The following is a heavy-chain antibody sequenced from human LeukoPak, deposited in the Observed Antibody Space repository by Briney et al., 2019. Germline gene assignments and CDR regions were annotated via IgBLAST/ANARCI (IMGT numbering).Heavy chain of an antibody. V-gene: IGHV4-61*02. Sequence: SQTLSLTCTVSGGSISSGSYYWSWIRQPAGKGLEWIGRIYTSGSTNYNPSLKSRVTISVDTSKYQFSLKLSSVTAADTAVYYCARERSYGLHFDYWGQGTLVTVSS. J-gene: IGHJ4*02. CDR3: ARERSYGLHFDY. CDR2: IYTSGST. CDR1: GGSISSGSYY. D-gene: IGHD5-18*01.